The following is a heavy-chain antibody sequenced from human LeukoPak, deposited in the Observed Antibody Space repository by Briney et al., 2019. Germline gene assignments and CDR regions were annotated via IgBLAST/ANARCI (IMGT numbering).Heavy chain of an antibody. V-gene: IGHV3-21*01. D-gene: IGHD3-3*01. CDR2: ISSSSSYI. J-gene: IGHJ5*02. CDR3: ARDPIMAYYDFWSGSGDWFDP. Sequence: GGSLRLSCAASGFTFSSYSMNWVRQAPGKGLEWVSSISSSSSYIYYADSVKGRFTISRDNAKNSLYLQMNSLRAEDTAVYYCARDPIMAYYDFWSGSGDWFDPWGQGTLVTVSS. CDR1: GFTFSSYS.